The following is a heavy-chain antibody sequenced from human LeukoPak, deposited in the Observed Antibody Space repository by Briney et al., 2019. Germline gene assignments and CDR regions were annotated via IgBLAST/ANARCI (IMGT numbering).Heavy chain of an antibody. Sequence: SETLSLTCAVYGGSFSGYYWSWIRPPPGKGLEWIGEINHSGSTNYDPSLKSRVTISVDTSKNQFSLKLSSVTAADTAEYYCARGQDVSPSRDMVRGPYYYYGMDVWGKGTTVTVSS. CDR1: GGSFSGYY. CDR2: INHSGST. J-gene: IGHJ6*04. CDR3: ARGQDVSPSRDMVRGPYYYYGMDV. V-gene: IGHV4-34*01. D-gene: IGHD3-10*01.